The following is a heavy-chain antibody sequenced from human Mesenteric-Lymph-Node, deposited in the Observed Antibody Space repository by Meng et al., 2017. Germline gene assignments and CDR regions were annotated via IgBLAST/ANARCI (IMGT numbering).Heavy chain of an antibody. CDR1: GFTVSSNY. Sequence: GESLKISCAASGFTVSSNYMSWVRQAPGKGLEWVSSISSSSTYIYYADSVKGRFSISRDNANNSLLLQMNSLRVEDTATYYCARIRVERAAGTAFDIWGQGTRVTVAS. D-gene: IGHD1-1*01. CDR3: ARIRVERAAGTAFDI. V-gene: IGHV3-21*01. CDR2: ISSSSTYI. J-gene: IGHJ3*02.